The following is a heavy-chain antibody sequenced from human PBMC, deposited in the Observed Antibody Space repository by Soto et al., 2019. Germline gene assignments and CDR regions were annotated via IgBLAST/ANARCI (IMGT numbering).Heavy chain of an antibody. D-gene: IGHD1-1*01. CDR3: ARDLAWKRGKVGRYYYGMDV. V-gene: IGHV3-11*06. CDR2: ISTGSTYT. Sequence: QVLLVESGGGLVKPGGSLRLSCAASGFIFSDYYMSWVRQTPGKGLEWVSYISTGSTYTNYADSVKGRFTISRDNAKNSLYLQMDSLRVEDTAVYYCARDLAWKRGKVGRYYYGMDVWGQGTTVTVSS. J-gene: IGHJ6*02. CDR1: GFIFSDYY.